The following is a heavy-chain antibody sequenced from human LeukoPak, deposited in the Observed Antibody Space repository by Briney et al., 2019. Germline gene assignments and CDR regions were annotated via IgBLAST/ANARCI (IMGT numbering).Heavy chain of an antibody. CDR2: IDHSGST. CDR1: GYSISSGYY. Sequence: KASETLSLTCTVSGYSISSGYYWSWIRQPPGKGLEWIGEIDHSGSTNYNPSLKSRVIISVDASKTQLSLKLSSVTAADTAVYYCARAASIAVTGTFWFDPWGQGTLVIVSS. J-gene: IGHJ5*02. D-gene: IGHD6-19*01. V-gene: IGHV4-38-2*02. CDR3: ARAASIAVTGTFWFDP.